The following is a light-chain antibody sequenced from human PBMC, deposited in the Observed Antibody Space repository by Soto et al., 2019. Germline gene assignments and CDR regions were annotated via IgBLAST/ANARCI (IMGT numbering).Light chain of an antibody. J-gene: IGLJ1*01. CDR3: SSYTSISTLV. Sequence: QSALTQPASVSGSPGQSITISCTGTSSDVGGYNYVSWYQQHPGKAPKVMIYEVSNRPSGVSNRFSGSKSGNTASLTISGLQAEDEADYYCSSYTSISTLVFGTGTKVTVL. V-gene: IGLV2-14*01. CDR1: SSDVGGYNY. CDR2: EVS.